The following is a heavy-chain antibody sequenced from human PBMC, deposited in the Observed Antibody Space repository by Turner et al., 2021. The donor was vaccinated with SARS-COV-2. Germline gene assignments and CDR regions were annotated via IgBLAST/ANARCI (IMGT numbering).Heavy chain of an antibody. CDR1: GFTFSRYW. Sequence: EVQLVESGGGLVQPGGSLRLSCAASGFTFSRYWMSWVRQAPGKGLEWVANIKKDGSEKYYVDSVKARFSISRDNAKNALYLKMNSLRDEDTAIYYCARGSYGSGSYNFDYWGQGTLVTVSS. D-gene: IGHD3-10*01. J-gene: IGHJ4*02. CDR2: IKKDGSEK. V-gene: IGHV3-7*04. CDR3: ARGSYGSGSYNFDY.